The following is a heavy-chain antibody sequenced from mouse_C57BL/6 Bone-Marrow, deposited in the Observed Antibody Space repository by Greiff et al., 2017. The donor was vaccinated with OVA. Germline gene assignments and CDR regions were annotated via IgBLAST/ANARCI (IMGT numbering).Heavy chain of an antibody. J-gene: IGHJ1*03. CDR3: ARPHWEGYFDV. V-gene: IGHV5-6*01. CDR2: ISSGGSYT. Sequence: EVNVVESGGDLVKPGGSLKLSCAASGFTFSSYGMSWVRQTPDKRLEWVATISSGGSYTYYPDSVKGRFTISRDNAKNTLYLQMSSLKSEDTAMYYCARPHWEGYFDVWGTGTTVTVSS. D-gene: IGHD4-1*01. CDR1: GFTFSSYG.